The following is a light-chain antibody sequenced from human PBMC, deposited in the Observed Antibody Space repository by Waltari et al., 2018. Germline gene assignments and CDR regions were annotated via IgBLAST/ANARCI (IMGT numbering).Light chain of an antibody. V-gene: IGLV2-14*01. CDR1: SSDVGANNY. J-gene: IGLJ3*02. CDR2: EFS. Sequence: QSALTQPASVSGSPGQAITISCTGSSSDVGANNYVSWYRQYPGKAPQALIYEFSNRPSGVSTRFSGSKSGNTASLTISGLQAEDEADYYCLSYTNTAVRVFGGGTRLTVL. CDR3: LSYTNTAVRV.